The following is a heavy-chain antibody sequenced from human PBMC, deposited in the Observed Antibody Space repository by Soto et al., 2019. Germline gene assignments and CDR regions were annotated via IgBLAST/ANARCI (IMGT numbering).Heavy chain of an antibody. J-gene: IGHJ1*01. CDR1: GGSFSGYY. V-gene: IGHV4-34*01. D-gene: IGHD6-13*01. Sequence: QVQLQQWGAGLLKPSETLSLTCAVYGGSFSGYYWSWIRQPPGKGLEWIGEINHSGSTNYNPSLKSRVTISVDTSKNQFSLKLSSVTAADTAVYYCARPRIAAARYFQHWGQGTLVTVSS. CDR3: ARPRIAAARYFQH. CDR2: INHSGST.